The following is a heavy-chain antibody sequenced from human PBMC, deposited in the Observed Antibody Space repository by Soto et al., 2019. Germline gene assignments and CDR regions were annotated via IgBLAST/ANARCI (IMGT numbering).Heavy chain of an antibody. CDR1: GGSISSGGYY. J-gene: IGHJ5*02. D-gene: IGHD3-10*01. CDR3: ARMVRGVYNWFDP. V-gene: IGHV4-31*03. Sequence: QVQLQESGPGLVKPSQTLSLTCTVSGGSISSGGYYWSWIRQHPGKGLEWIGYIYYSGSTYYNPSLKSRVIISVDTSKNQFSLKLSSVTAADTAVYYCARMVRGVYNWFDPWGQGTLVTVSS. CDR2: IYYSGST.